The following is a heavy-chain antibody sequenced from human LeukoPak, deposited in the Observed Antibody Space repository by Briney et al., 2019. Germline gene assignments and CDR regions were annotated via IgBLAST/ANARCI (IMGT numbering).Heavy chain of an antibody. Sequence: PGGSLRLSCAASGFTFSLYEMTWVRQAPGKGLEWVSYITRSGSTTYYADSVKGRFTISRDNSKNTLYLQMNSLRAEDTAVYYCARDQLLWFGELSLNWFDPWGQGTLVTVSS. D-gene: IGHD3-10*01. CDR1: GFTFSLYE. V-gene: IGHV3-48*03. CDR3: ARDQLLWFGELSLNWFDP. CDR2: ITRSGSTT. J-gene: IGHJ5*02.